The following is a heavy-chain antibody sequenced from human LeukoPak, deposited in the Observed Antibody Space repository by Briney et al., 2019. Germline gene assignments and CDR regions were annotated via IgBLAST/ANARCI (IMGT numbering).Heavy chain of an antibody. V-gene: IGHV4-34*01. D-gene: IGHD2-2*01. CDR2: INHSGST. J-gene: IGHJ6*02. Sequence: SETLSLTCTVYGGSFSGYYWSWIRQPPGNGLEWIGAINHSGSTNYNPSLKSRVTISVDTSKNQFSLKLSSVTAADTAVYYCARGWGYCSSTSCYGPYYYYYYGMDVWGQGTTVTVSS. CDR1: GGSFSGYY. CDR3: ARGWGYCSSTSCYGPYYYYYYGMDV.